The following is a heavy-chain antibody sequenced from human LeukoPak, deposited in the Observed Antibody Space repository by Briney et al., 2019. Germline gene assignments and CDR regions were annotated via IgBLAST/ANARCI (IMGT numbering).Heavy chain of an antibody. CDR3: ARARTWGAGWYFYL. D-gene: IGHD7-27*01. J-gene: IGHJ2*01. CDR1: LVSISAVVFT. CDR2: IYYSGST. V-gene: IGHV4-61*01. Sequence: SETLSLTCTLSLVSISAVVFTCSRQPPEKGLEWIGYIYYSGSTNYNPSLKSRVTISVDTSKNQLSLNVISLTAADTAVYYYARARTWGAGWYFYLWGCGNLVTVSS.